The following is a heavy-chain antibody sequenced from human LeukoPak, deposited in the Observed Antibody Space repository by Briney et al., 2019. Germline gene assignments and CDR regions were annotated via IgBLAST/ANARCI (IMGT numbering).Heavy chain of an antibody. J-gene: IGHJ5*02. V-gene: IGHV1-46*01. CDR2: IHPGVGST. Sequence: ASVKVSCKASGYTFSTYYIHWVRQAPGEGLEWVGLIHPGVGSTNYAQKFRGRVTMTTDTATTTVHMELTSLKSEDTAVYYCARDRPHKWFDPWGQGTLVTVSP. CDR3: ARDRPHKWFDP. CDR1: GYTFSTYY.